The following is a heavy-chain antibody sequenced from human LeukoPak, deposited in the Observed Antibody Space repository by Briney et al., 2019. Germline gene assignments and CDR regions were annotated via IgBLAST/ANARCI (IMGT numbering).Heavy chain of an antibody. CDR1: GGSLSGYY. V-gene: IGHV4-34*01. J-gene: IGHJ4*02. CDR3: ARHDPLGYERGVDY. D-gene: IGHD2-2*03. Sequence: SETLSLTCAVYGGSLSGYYWSWMRQPPGKGLAWMGEINHIGSTNYNPPLQRRATISVDTSKNQFSLKLSSVTAGDTAVYYCARHDPLGYERGVDYWGEGTLVTVSS. CDR2: INHIGST.